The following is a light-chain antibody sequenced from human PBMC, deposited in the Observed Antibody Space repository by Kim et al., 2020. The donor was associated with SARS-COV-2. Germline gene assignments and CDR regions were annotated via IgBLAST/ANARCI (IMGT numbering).Light chain of an antibody. CDR2: GAS. J-gene: IGKJ4*01. CDR1: QPVTTAY. CDR3: QQSAASLPT. V-gene: IGKV3-20*01. Sequence: EIVLAQSPGTLSLSPGERATLSCRASQPVTTAYLAWYQQRPGQAPRLLIYGASTRAAGIPDRFSGGGSGTDFTLIISRLEPEDFAVYYCQQSAASLPTFGGGTKVEI.